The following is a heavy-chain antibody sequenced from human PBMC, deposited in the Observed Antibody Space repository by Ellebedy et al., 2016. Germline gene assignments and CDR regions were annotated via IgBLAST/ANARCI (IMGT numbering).Heavy chain of an antibody. CDR2: IYHSGTT. V-gene: IGHV4-30-4*01. Sequence: SETLSLXXTVSGGSISSYYWSWIRQPPGEGLEWVGNIYHSGTTYCNPSLKSRGTISVDTSKNQFSLKLSSVTAADTAVYYCARQNRDGYNLDYWGQGTLVTVSS. D-gene: IGHD5-24*01. CDR3: ARQNRDGYNLDY. CDR1: GGSISSYY. J-gene: IGHJ4*02.